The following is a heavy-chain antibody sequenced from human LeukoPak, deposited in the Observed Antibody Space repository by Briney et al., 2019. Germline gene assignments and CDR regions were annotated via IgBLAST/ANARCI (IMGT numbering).Heavy chain of an antibody. D-gene: IGHD7-27*01. CDR3: ARRTGNWLDP. V-gene: IGHV5-51*01. Sequence: GESLKISCRCSGYSFTNYWIDWVRQMPGKGLEWMGIIYPVDSDTRYSPSLQGQVTISVDKSISTAYLQWSSLKASDTAIYYCARRTGNWLDPWGQGTLVTVSS. CDR2: IYPVDSDT. J-gene: IGHJ5*02. CDR1: GYSFTNYW.